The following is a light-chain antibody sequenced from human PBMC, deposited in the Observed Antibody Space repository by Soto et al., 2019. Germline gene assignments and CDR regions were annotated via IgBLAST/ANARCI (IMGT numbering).Light chain of an antibody. CDR3: QQHNDWPPST. CDR2: GAS. V-gene: IGKV3-15*01. J-gene: IGKJ2*01. Sequence: ETLLTQSPATLSVSPGERATLSCRASQSVRDNLAWYQQKPGQVPRLLIYGASTRAPGIPDRFSGSGFGTEFSLTISSLQSEDFAVYYCQQHNDWPPSTFGQGTKLEIK. CDR1: QSVRDN.